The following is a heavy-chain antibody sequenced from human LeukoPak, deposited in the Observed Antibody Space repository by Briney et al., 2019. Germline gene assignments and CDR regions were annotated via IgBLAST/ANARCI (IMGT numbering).Heavy chain of an antibody. D-gene: IGHD3-10*01. V-gene: IGHV3-23*01. CDR3: AKERKGITMVRGVIEGDYFDY. Sequence: GGSLRLSCAASGFTFSSYGMSWVRQAPGKGLEWVSAISGSGGSTYYADSVKGRFTISRDNSKNTLYLQMNSLRAEDTAVYYCAKERKGITMVRGVIEGDYFDYWGQGTLVTVSS. J-gene: IGHJ4*02. CDR2: ISGSGGST. CDR1: GFTFSSYG.